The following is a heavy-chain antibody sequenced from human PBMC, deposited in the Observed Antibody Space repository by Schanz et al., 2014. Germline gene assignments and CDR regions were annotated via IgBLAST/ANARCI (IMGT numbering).Heavy chain of an antibody. J-gene: IGHJ4*02. Sequence: EVELVESGGGLVQPGGSLRLSCAASGFSFSDHAMDWVRQAPGKGLEWVSYVSRSTPDIYYADSVKGRFTMSRDNAKNSVFLQMNSLRAEDTAVYYCVRGGPAYYFDDWGQGTLVTVSS. CDR3: VRGGPAYYFDD. CDR1: GFSFSDHA. V-gene: IGHV3-48*01. CDR2: VSRSTPDI.